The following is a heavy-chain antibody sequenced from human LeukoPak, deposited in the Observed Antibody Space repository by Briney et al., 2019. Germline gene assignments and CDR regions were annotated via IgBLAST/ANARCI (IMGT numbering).Heavy chain of an antibody. V-gene: IGHV3-23*01. CDR3: AKGRASGTLYYYGMDV. CDR1: GFPFDSYA. D-gene: IGHD1-1*01. CDR2: ISGSGGST. J-gene: IGHJ6*04. Sequence: GGSLRLSCAASGFPFDSYAMGWVRQAPGKGLGWVSSISGSGGSTYYVDFVKGRFTISRDNSKNTLYLQMNSLRAEDTAVYYCAKGRASGTLYYYGMDVWGKGTTVTVSA.